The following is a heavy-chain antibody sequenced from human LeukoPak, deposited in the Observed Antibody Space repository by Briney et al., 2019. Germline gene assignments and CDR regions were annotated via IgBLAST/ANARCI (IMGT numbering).Heavy chain of an antibody. J-gene: IGHJ4*02. Sequence: SVKVSCKASGGTFSSYAISWVRQAPGQGPEWMGGIIPIFGTANYAQKYQGRVTITADESMSTAYMEQSSLLYKDTAVHYCARGVLRFLERLLYCGQATLVTVSS. V-gene: IGHV1-69*13. CDR3: ARGVLRFLERLLY. CDR1: GGTFSSYA. D-gene: IGHD3-3*01. CDR2: IIPIFGTA.